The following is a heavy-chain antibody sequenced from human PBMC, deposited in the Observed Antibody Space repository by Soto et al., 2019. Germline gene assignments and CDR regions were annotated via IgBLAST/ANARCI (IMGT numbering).Heavy chain of an antibody. J-gene: IGHJ4*02. Sequence: SETLSLTCTVSGGSISSYYWSWIRQPPGKGLEWIGYIYYSGSTNYNPSLKSRVTISVDTSKNQFSLKLSSVTAADTAVYYCAASMTTVSYWGQGTLVTVSS. D-gene: IGHD4-17*01. V-gene: IGHV4-59*01. CDR3: AASMTTVSY. CDR1: GGSISSYY. CDR2: IYYSGST.